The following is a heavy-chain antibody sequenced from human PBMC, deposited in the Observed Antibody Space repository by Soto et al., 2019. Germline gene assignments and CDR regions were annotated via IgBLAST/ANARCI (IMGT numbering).Heavy chain of an antibody. CDR3: ARSYKSHFGVVITYFDY. Sequence: GGSLRLSCAASGFTFSSYSMNWVHQAPGKGLEWVSSISSSSSYIYYADSVKGRFTISRDNAKNSLYLQMNSLRAEDTAVYYCARSYKSHFGVVITYFDYWGQGTLVTVSS. D-gene: IGHD3-3*01. CDR2: ISSSSSYI. J-gene: IGHJ4*02. CDR1: GFTFSSYS. V-gene: IGHV3-21*01.